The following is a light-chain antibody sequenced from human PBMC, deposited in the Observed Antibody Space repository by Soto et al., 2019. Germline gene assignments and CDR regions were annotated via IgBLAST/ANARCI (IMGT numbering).Light chain of an antibody. CDR2: EGS. CDR3: CSYAGSSTYVV. Sequence: QSALAQPASVSGSPGQSITISCTGTSSDAGSYNLVSWYQQYPGKAPKLMIFEGSERPSGVSIRFSGSKSGNTASLTISGLQAEDEADYYCCSYAGSSTYVVFGGGTKLTVL. V-gene: IGLV2-23*01. CDR1: SSDAGSYNL. J-gene: IGLJ2*01.